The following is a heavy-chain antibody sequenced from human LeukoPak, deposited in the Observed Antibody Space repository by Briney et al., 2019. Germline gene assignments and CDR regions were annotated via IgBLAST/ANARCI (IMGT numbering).Heavy chain of an antibody. CDR1: GFTFSNYA. CDR2: ISGSGGST. V-gene: IGHV3-23*01. J-gene: IGHJ6*02. D-gene: IGHD2-2*01. Sequence: GGSLRLSCAASGFTFSNYAMSWVRQAPGKGLEWVSAISGSGGSTYYADSVKGRFTISRDNYKNTLYLQMNTLRAEDTAVYYCAKKESRYCSSTSCLIGMDVWGQGTTVTVSS. CDR3: AKKESRYCSSTSCLIGMDV.